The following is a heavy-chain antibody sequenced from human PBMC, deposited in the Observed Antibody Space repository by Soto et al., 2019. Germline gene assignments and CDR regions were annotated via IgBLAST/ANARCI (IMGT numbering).Heavy chain of an antibody. J-gene: IGHJ4*02. V-gene: IGHV3-11*01. CDR3: ARHSSSWYVDFDY. CDR2: ISSSGSTI. CDR1: GFTFSDYY. D-gene: IGHD6-13*01. Sequence: GGSLRLSCAASGFTFSDYYLSWIRQAPGKGLEWVSYISSSGSTIYYADSVKGRSTISRDNAKNSLYLQMNSLRAEDTAVYYCARHSSSWYVDFDYWGQGTLVTVSS.